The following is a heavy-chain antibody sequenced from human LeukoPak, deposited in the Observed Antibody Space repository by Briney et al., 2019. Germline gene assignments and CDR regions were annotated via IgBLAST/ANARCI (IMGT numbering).Heavy chain of an antibody. D-gene: IGHD1-26*01. CDR3: TRAPGSYYAAFDI. V-gene: IGHV3-73*01. CDR1: GFTFSGSA. J-gene: IGHJ3*02. Sequence: GGSLRLSCAASGFTFSGSAMHWVRQASGKGLEWVGRIRSKANSYATAYAASVKGRFTISRDDSKNTAYLQMNSLKTEDTAVYYCTRAPGSYYAAFDIWGQGTMVTVSS. CDR2: IRSKANSYAT.